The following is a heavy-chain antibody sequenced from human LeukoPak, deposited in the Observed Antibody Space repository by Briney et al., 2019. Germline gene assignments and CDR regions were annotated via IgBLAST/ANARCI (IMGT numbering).Heavy chain of an antibody. V-gene: IGHV3-33*01. D-gene: IGHD5-12*01. Sequence: PGGSLRLSCAASGFTFSSYGMHWVRQAPGKGLEWVAVIWYDGSNKYYADSVKGRFTISRDNSKNTLYLQMNSLRAEDTAVYYCARDAEYSGYGGAFDIWGQGTMVTVSS. CDR3: ARDAEYSGYGGAFDI. J-gene: IGHJ3*02. CDR2: IWYDGSNK. CDR1: GFTFSSYG.